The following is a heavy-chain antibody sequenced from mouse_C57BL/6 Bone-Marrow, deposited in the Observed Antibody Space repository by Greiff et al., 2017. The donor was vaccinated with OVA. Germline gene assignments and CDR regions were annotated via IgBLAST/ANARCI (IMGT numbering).Heavy chain of an antibody. D-gene: IGHD1-1*01. CDR2: IYPRSGNT. V-gene: IGHV1-81*01. J-gene: IGHJ1*03. CDR1: GYTFTSYG. CDR3: ARRDYYGHWYFDV. Sequence: VQLQQSGAELARPGASVKLSCKASGYTFTSYGISWVKQRTGQGLEWIGEIYPRSGNTYYNEKFKGKATLTADKSSSTAYMELRSLTSEDSAVYFCARRDYYGHWYFDVWGTGTTVTVSS.